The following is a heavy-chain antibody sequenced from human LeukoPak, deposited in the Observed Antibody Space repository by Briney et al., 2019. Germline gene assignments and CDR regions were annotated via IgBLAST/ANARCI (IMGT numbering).Heavy chain of an antibody. J-gene: IGHJ4*02. CDR3: GRDSVEMGTIHSDY. Sequence: PSETLSLTCTVSGGSISSSNYFWGWPRQAPGKGLEWIGSIYYSGSTYYNPSLKSRVTISADMSKNQFSLRLYSVTAADTAVYYCGRDSVEMGTIHSDYWGQGTLVTVSS. CDR2: IYYSGST. D-gene: IGHD5-24*01. CDR1: GGSISSSNYF. V-gene: IGHV4-39*07.